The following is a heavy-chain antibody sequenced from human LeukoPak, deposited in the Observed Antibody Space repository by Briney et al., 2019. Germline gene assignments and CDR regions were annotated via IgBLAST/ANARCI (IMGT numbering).Heavy chain of an antibody. CDR2: ISGSGSDT. CDR1: GFTFSSYA. D-gene: IGHD1-26*01. CDR3: AKGGSYAPLDY. J-gene: IGHJ4*02. Sequence: GGSLRLSCAASGFTFSSYAMTWVRQAPGKGLEWVSAISGSGSDTIYTDSVKDRFTISRDNSKNTLYLQMNSLRAGDTAVYYCAKGGSYAPLDYWGQGTLVTVSS. V-gene: IGHV3-23*01.